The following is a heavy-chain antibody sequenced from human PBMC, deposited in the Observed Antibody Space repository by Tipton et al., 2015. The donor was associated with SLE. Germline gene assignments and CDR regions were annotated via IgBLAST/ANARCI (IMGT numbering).Heavy chain of an antibody. J-gene: IGHJ6*03. CDR1: GGSISSSSYY. Sequence: LRLSCTVSGGSISSSSYYWGWIRQPPGKGLEWIGSIYYSGSTNYNPSLKSRVTISVDTSKNQFSLKLSSVTAADTAVYYCARVRPPLSIFGVVKGTDYYYMDVWGKGTTVTVSS. V-gene: IGHV4-39*07. CDR3: ARVRPPLSIFGVVKGTDYYYMDV. D-gene: IGHD3-3*01. CDR2: IYYSGST.